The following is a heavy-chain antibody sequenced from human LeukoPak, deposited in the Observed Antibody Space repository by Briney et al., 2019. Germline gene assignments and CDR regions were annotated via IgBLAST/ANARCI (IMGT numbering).Heavy chain of an antibody. Sequence: ASVKVSCKASGYTFTRYAMNWVRQAPGQGLEWMGWINTNTGNPTYAQGFTGRFVFSLDTSVSTAYLQISSLKAEDTAVYYCARGAGGDYYYGMDVWGQGTTVTVSS. CDR2: INTNTGNP. CDR3: ARGAGGDYYYGMDV. CDR1: GYTFTRYA. V-gene: IGHV7-4-1*02. J-gene: IGHJ6*02. D-gene: IGHD1-26*01.